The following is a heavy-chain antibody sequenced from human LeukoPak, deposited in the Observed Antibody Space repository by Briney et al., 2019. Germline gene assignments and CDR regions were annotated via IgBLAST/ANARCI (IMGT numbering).Heavy chain of an antibody. CDR2: INHSGST. Sequence: SETLSLTCAVYGGSFSGYYWSWIRQPPGKGLEWLGEINHSGSTNYNPSLKSRVTISVDTSKNQFSLKLSSVAAADTAVYYCARAFFGAAAGTLFDYWGQGTLVTVSS. CDR1: GGSFSGYY. V-gene: IGHV4-34*01. J-gene: IGHJ4*02. CDR3: ARAFFGAAAGTLFDY. D-gene: IGHD6-13*01.